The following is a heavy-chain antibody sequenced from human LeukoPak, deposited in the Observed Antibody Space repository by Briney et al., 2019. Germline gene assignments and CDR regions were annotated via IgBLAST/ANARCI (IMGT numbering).Heavy chain of an antibody. CDR3: ARDSKAYCGGDCYHGAMDV. D-gene: IGHD2-21*02. Sequence: GGSLRLACAASGFTFSSYSLNWVRQAPGKGLESVSSISSSSSYKYYADSVKGRFTISRDNAKNSLYLQMNSLRAEDTAVYYCARDSKAYCGGDCYHGAMDVWGKGTTVAVSS. J-gene: IGHJ6*03. CDR1: GFTFSSYS. CDR2: ISSSSSYK. V-gene: IGHV3-21*01.